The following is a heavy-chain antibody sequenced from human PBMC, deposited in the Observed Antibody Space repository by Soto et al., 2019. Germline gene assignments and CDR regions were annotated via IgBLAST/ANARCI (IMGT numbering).Heavy chain of an antibody. J-gene: IGHJ6*03. CDR1: GGTISSGGYY. CDR3: ATVKERFGYYYYMDV. V-gene: IGHV4-31*03. Sequence: PSETLSLTCTVSGGTISSGGYYWSWIRQHPGKGLEWIGYIYYSGSTYYNPSLKSRVTISVDTSKNQFSLKLSSVTAADTAVYYCATVKERFGYYYYMDVWGKGTTVTVSS. CDR2: IYYSGST. D-gene: IGHD3-10*01.